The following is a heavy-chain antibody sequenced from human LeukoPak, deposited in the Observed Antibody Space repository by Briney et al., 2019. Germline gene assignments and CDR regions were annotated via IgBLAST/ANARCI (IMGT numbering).Heavy chain of an antibody. CDR2: INPSGGGT. CDR1: GYTFTSYD. J-gene: IGHJ3*02. CDR3: ARDLTYYDFWSDAFDI. Sequence: ASVKVSCKASGYTFTSYDMHWVRQAPGQGLEWMGIINPSGGGTSYAQKFQGRVTMTRDMSTSTVYMELSSLRSEDTAVYYCARDLTYYDFWSDAFDIWGQGTMVTVSS. V-gene: IGHV1-46*01. D-gene: IGHD3-3*01.